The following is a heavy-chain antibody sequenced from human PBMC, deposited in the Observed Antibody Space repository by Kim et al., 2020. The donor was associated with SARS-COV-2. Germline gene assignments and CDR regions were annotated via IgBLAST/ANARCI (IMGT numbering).Heavy chain of an antibody. D-gene: IGHD3-3*01. V-gene: IGHV1-2*06. CDR2: INTKRDGT. Sequence: ASVKVSCKASGYTFTGYYMHWVRQAPGQGLERQGRINTKRDGTNYPQKFQGRVTMTRDTSISTAYMELSRLRSDDTAVYYCARDLPPEVTIFGVVIREYYFDYWGQGTLVTVSS. CDR3: ARDLPPEVTIFGVVIREYYFDY. CDR1: GYTFTGYY. J-gene: IGHJ4*02.